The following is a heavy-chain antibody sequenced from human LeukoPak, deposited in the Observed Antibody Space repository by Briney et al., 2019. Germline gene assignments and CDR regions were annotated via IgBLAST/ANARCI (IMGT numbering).Heavy chain of an antibody. CDR1: GGSISSYY. CDR2: IYYSGST. V-gene: IGHV4-59*01. J-gene: IGHJ5*02. Sequence: SETLSLTCTVSGGSISSYYWSWIRQPPGKGLEWIGYIYYSGSTNYNPSLKSRVTISVDTSKNQFSLKLSSVTAADTAVYYCARGSNWFDPWGQGTLVTVSS. CDR3: ARGSNWFDP.